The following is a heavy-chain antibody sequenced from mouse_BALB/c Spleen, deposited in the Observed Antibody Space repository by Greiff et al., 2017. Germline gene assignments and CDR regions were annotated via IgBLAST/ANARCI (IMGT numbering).Heavy chain of an antibody. CDR1: GDSITSGY. V-gene: IGHV3-8*02. Sequence: VMLVESGPSLVKPSQTLSLTCSVTGDSITSGYWNWIRKFPGNKLEYMGYISYSGSTYYNPSLKSRISITRDTSKNQYYLQLNSVTTEDTATYYCARYKYGNLYAMDYWGQGTSVTVSS. D-gene: IGHD2-10*02. J-gene: IGHJ4*01. CDR2: ISYSGST. CDR3: ARYKYGNLYAMDY.